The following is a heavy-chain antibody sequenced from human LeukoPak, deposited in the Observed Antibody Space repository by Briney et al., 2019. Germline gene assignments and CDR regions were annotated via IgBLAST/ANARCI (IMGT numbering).Heavy chain of an antibody. CDR3: ASGYTYYYGSGSYH. D-gene: IGHD3-10*01. J-gene: IGHJ4*02. CDR2: ISHDGSNR. CDR1: GFSFSAYA. V-gene: IGHV3-30*04. Sequence: GGSLRLSCPASGFSFSAYAMHWVRQAPGKGLEWVAVISHDGSNRYYGDSVKGRFTISRDNSKNTLFLQMDSLRAEDTAVYYCASGYTYYYGSGSYHWGQGTLVTVSS.